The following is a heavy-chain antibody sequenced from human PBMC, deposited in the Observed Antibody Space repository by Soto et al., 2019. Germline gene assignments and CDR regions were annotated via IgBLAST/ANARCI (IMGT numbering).Heavy chain of an antibody. CDR3: AMPRGQLRPELDY. CDR1: GFTFSSYG. D-gene: IGHD2-2*01. Sequence: QVQLVESGGGVVQPGRSLRLSCAASGFTFSSYGMHWVRQAPGKGLEWVAVISYDGSNKYYAGSVKGRFTISRDNSMNTLYLQMNSLSAEDTAVYYCAMPRGQLRPELDYWGQGTLVTVSS. CDR2: ISYDGSNK. J-gene: IGHJ4*02. V-gene: IGHV3-30*03.